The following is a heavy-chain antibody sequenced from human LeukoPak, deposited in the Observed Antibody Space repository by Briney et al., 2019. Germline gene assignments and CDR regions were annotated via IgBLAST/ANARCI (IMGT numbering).Heavy chain of an antibody. J-gene: IGHJ4*02. D-gene: IGHD3-3*01. CDR3: ARSFLRRYFDY. CDR1: GGSISSYY. CDR2: IYYSGST. Sequence: SETLSLTCTVSGGSISSYYWSWIRQPPGKGLEWIGYIYYSGSTNYNPSLKSRVTISVDTSKNQFSLKLSSVTAADTAVYYCARSFLRRYFDYWGQGTLVTVSS. V-gene: IGHV4-59*08.